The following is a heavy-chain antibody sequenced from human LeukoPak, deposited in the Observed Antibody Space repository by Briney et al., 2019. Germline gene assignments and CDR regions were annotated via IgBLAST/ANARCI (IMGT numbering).Heavy chain of an antibody. V-gene: IGHV4-34*01. J-gene: IGHJ3*02. CDR3: ARAQKEDIVVVVAATPIDAFDI. CDR2: INHSGST. D-gene: IGHD2-15*01. Sequence: SETLSLTCAVYGGSFSGYYWSWIRQPPGKGLERIGEINHSGSTNYNPSLKSRVTISVDTSKNQFSLKLSSVTAADTAVYYCARAQKEDIVVVVAATPIDAFDIWGQGTMVTVSS. CDR1: GGSFSGYY.